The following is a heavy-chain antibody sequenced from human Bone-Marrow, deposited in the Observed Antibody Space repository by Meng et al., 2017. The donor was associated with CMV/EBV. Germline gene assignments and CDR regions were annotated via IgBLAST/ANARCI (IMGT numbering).Heavy chain of an antibody. CDR3: ARVGPYYDFWSGYYPGHPVYYYGMDV. D-gene: IGHD3-3*01. V-gene: IGHV1-69*10. J-gene: IGHJ6*02. CDR1: GGTFSSYA. Sequence: SVKVSCKASGGTFSSYAISWVRQAPGQGLEWMGGIIPILGIANYAQKFQGRVTITADKSTSTAYMELSSLRSEDTAVYYCARVGPYYDFWSGYYPGHPVYYYGMDVWGQGTTVTVSS. CDR2: IIPILGIA.